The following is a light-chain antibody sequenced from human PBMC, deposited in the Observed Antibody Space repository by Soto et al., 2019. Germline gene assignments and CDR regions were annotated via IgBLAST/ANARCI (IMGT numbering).Light chain of an antibody. CDR2: EVS. Sequence: QSVLTQPASVSGSPGQSITISCTGTSSVVGGHNYVSWYQQHPGKAPKLMIYEVSNRPSGVSNRFSGSKSGNTASLTISGLQGEDEADYYCNSYTSSSTYVFGTGTKLTVL. V-gene: IGLV2-14*01. CDR1: SSVVGGHNY. CDR3: NSYTSSSTYV. J-gene: IGLJ1*01.